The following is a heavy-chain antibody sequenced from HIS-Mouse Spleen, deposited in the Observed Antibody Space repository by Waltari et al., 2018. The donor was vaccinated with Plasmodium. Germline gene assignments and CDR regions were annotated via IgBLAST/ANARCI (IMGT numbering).Heavy chain of an antibody. Sequence: QLQLQESGPGLVKPSETLSLTCTVSGGSIRSSRCYWGWIRQPPGTGLEWIGSIDYSGSTYYNPSLKSRVTISVDTSKNQFSLKLSSVTAADTAVYYCARRGGSYYYFDYWGQGTLVTVSS. CDR2: IDYSGST. CDR3: ARRGGSYYYFDY. D-gene: IGHD1-26*01. J-gene: IGHJ4*02. CDR1: GGSIRSSRCY. V-gene: IGHV4-39*01.